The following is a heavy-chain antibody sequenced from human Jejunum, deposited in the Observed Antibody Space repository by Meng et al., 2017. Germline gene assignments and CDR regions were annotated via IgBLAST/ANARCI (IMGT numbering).Heavy chain of an antibody. J-gene: IGHJ4*02. CDR1: GYTFTTYG. V-gene: IGHV1-18*01. Sequence: QVQLVHAGAEVKKPGASVKVSCKASGYTFTTYGISWVRQAPGQGLEWMGWISAYYGSTNYAQKVQGRVTMTRDTSTSTVYMELRSLRSDDTAIYYCVREVQYGDYINIGYWGRGTLVTVSS. D-gene: IGHD4-17*01. CDR2: ISAYYGST. CDR3: VREVQYGDYINIGY.